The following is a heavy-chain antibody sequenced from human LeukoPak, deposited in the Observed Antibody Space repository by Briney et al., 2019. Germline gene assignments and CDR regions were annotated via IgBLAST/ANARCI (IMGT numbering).Heavy chain of an antibody. V-gene: IGHV3-64*01. CDR3: ARDAESELPGYAFDI. D-gene: IGHD1-7*01. J-gene: IGHJ3*02. Sequence: QTGGSLRLSCAASGFTFNNYAIHWVRQAPGKGLEYVSAISDNGGRTFYTNSVKGRFTISRDNSKNTLYLQMGSLRAEDMAVYYCARDAESELPGYAFDIWGQGTMVTVSS. CDR1: GFTFNNYA. CDR2: ISDNGGRT.